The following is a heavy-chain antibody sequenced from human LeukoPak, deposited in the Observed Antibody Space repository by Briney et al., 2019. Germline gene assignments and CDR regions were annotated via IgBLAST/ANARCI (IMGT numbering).Heavy chain of an antibody. CDR3: ATDRGWRTSGYYLYYFEY. Sequence: GGSPRLSCAASGSIFTNYFMSWVRQAPGKGLEWVASIRHDGSEKYYVDSVRGRFTISRDNTMNSLYLQMSSLRAEDTAVYYCATDRGWRTSGYYLYYFEYWGQGTLVTYSS. CDR1: GSIFTNYF. CDR2: IRHDGSEK. V-gene: IGHV3-7*01. D-gene: IGHD3-3*01. J-gene: IGHJ4*02.